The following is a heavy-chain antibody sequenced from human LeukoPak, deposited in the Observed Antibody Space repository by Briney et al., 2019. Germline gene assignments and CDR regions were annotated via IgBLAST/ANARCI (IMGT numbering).Heavy chain of an antibody. D-gene: IGHD1-26*01. CDR3: ARSAGDRGSYNY. Sequence: GESLKISCKGSGYSFTSYWIGWVRQMPGKGLEWMRIIYPGDSDTRYSPSVQGQVTISADKSISTAYLQWSNLKASDSAMYYCARSAGDRGSYNYWGQGTLVTVSA. V-gene: IGHV5-51*01. J-gene: IGHJ4*02. CDR2: IYPGDSDT. CDR1: GYSFTSYW.